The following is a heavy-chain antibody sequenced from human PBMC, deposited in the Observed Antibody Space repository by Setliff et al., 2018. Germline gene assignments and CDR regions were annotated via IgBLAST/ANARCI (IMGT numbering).Heavy chain of an antibody. J-gene: IGHJ5*02. CDR3: ARDPNGDYVGAFDP. Sequence: LRLSCAASGFIFTNAWMTWVRQAPGKGLEWVSSISNSGGEIHYADSVKGRFTISRDNPRSTLYLQMNSLRAEDTASYYCARDPNGDYVGAFDPWGQGILVTVSS. D-gene: IGHD4-17*01. V-gene: IGHV3-23*01. CDR1: GFIFTNAW. CDR2: ISNSGGEI.